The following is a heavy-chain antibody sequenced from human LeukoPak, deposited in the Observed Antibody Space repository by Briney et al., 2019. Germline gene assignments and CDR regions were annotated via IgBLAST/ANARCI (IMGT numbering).Heavy chain of an antibody. Sequence: PGESLKISCKASGYSFTSYWIGWVRQMPGKGLEWMEIIDPSDSETRYTPSFQGQVTISVDKSLTTADLQWNSLKASDTAMYYCARQTAMGRSGDYWGQGTLVTVSS. CDR2: IDPSDSET. D-gene: IGHD5-18*01. CDR1: GYSFTSYW. J-gene: IGHJ4*02. CDR3: ARQTAMGRSGDY. V-gene: IGHV5-51*01.